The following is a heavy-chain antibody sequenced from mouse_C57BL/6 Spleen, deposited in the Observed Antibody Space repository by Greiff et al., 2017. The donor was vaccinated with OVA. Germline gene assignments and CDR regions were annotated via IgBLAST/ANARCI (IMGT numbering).Heavy chain of an antibody. CDR1: GYSFTGYY. CDR2: INPSTGGT. D-gene: IGHD1-1*01. CDR3: ARWAPLLRSSMDY. V-gene: IGHV1-42*01. Sequence: EVQLVESGPELVKPGASVKISCKASGYSFTGYYMNWVKQSPEKSLEWIGEINPSTGGTTYNQKFKAKATLTVDKSSSTAYMQLKSLTSEDSAVYYCARWAPLLRSSMDYWGQGTSVTVSS. J-gene: IGHJ4*01.